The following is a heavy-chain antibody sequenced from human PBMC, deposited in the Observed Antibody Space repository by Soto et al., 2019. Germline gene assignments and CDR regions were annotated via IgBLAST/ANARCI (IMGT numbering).Heavy chain of an antibody. J-gene: IGHJ6*02. CDR2: IIPIFGTV. V-gene: IGHV1-69*12. CDR1: GGTFRTYA. D-gene: IGHD6-19*01. CDR3: AKGAVAGTPTSYYYYGMDV. Sequence: QVQLLQSGAEVKKPGSSVRVSCEASGGTFRTYAISWVRQAPGQGLEWMGEIIPIFGTVNYAQKFQGRVTLTADESTTTVYLDLRSLRSEDTAVYYCAKGAVAGTPTSYYYYGMDVWGQGTTGTVSS.